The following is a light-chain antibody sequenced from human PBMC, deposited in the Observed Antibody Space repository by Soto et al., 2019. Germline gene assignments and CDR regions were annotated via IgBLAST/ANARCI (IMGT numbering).Light chain of an antibody. CDR1: SSDVGGYNY. CDR3: GSYTTSSTLYV. J-gene: IGLJ1*01. V-gene: IGLV2-14*01. Sequence: QSALTRPASVSGSPGQPITISCTGTSSDVGGYNYVSWYQQHPGKAPKVMIYDVSNRPSGVSNRFSGSKSGNTASLTISGLQAEDEADYYCGSYTTSSTLYVFGTGTKVTVL. CDR2: DVS.